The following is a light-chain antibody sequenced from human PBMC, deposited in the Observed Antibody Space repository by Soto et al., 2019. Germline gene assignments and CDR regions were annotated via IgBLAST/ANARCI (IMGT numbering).Light chain of an antibody. Sequence: EIVLTQSPGTLSLSPGERATLSCRASQCVSSSYLAWYQQKPGQAPRLLIYGASSRAIGIPDRFSGSGSGTDFTLTITRLEPEDFAVYYCQQYGSSLVPFGQGTKLEIK. CDR2: GAS. CDR1: QCVSSSY. CDR3: QQYGSSLVP. J-gene: IGKJ2*01. V-gene: IGKV3-20*01.